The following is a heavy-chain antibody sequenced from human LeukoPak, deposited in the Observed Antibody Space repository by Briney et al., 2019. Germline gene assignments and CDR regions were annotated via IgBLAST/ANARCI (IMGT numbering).Heavy chain of an antibody. J-gene: IGHJ4*02. Sequence: GGSLRLSCAASGLTFRSSWMSWIRQAPGKGLERVDNINQDGSEKYYVDSVKGRFTISRDNAKNSLYLQMNSLRVEDTAAYYCARAFYSYFDYWDQGTLVVVST. D-gene: IGHD2/OR15-2a*01. CDR3: ARAFYSYFDY. CDR1: GLTFRSSW. V-gene: IGHV3-7*03. CDR2: INQDGSEK.